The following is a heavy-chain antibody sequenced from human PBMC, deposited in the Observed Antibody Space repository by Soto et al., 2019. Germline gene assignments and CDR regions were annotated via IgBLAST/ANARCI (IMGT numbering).Heavy chain of an antibody. CDR2: ISAYNGNT. CDR3: ARRFGSRAPIGYCSSTSCGEDVWFDP. V-gene: IGHV1-18*01. Sequence: GASVKVSCKASGGTFSSYAISWVRQAPGQGLEWMGWISAYNGNTNYAQKLQGRVTMTTDTSTSTAYMELRSLRSDDTAVYYCARRFGSRAPIGYCSSTSCGEDVWFDPWGQGTLVTVSS. D-gene: IGHD2-2*01. CDR1: GGTFSSYA. J-gene: IGHJ5*02.